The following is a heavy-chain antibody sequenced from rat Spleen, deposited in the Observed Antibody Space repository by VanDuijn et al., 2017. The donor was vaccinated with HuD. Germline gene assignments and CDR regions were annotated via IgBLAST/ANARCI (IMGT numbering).Heavy chain of an antibody. CDR2: ISYDGSST. CDR1: GFTFSNYG. V-gene: IGHV5-29*01. CDR3: ARHRTPY. Sequence: EVQLVESGGGLVQPGRSLKLSCAASGFTFSNYGMAWVRQAPTKGLEWVATISYDGSSTYYRDPVKGRFTISRDNAKSTLYLQMDSLRSEDTATYYCARHRTPYWGQGVMVTVSS. D-gene: IGHD3-1*01. J-gene: IGHJ2*01.